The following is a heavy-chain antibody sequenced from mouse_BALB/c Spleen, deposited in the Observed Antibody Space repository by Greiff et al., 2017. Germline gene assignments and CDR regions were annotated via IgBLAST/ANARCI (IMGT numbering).Heavy chain of an antibody. CDR1: GYTFTSYW. Sequence: VQLQQSGTVLARPGASVKMSCKASGYTFTSYWMHWVKQRPGQGLEWIGAIYPGNSDTSYNQKFKGKAKLTAVTSTSTAYMELSSLTNEDSAVYYCTREGYDEDYAMDYWGQGTSVTVSS. J-gene: IGHJ4*01. CDR3: TREGYDEDYAMDY. D-gene: IGHD2-14*01. CDR2: IYPGNSDT. V-gene: IGHV1-5*01.